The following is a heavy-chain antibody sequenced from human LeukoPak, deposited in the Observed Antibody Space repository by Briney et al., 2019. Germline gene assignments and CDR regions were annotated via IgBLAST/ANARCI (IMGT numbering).Heavy chain of an antibody. D-gene: IGHD4-23*01. Sequence: GGSLRLSCAASGFTFSSYSMNWVRQAPGKGLEWVSYISSSSSTIYYADSVKGRFTISRDNAKNSLYLQMNSLRAEDTAVYYCASAGTVVTGSRAIDYWGQGTLVTVSS. CDR1: GFTFSSYS. V-gene: IGHV3-48*04. CDR2: ISSSSSTI. J-gene: IGHJ4*02. CDR3: ASAGTVVTGSRAIDY.